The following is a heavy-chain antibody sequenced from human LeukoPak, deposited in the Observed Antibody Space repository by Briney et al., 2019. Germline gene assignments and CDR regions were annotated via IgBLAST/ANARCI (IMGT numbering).Heavy chain of an antibody. CDR2: MSPNSGDT. Sequence: ASVKVSCKASGYTFTSYDFNWVRQATGQRPEWMGWMSPNSGDTGYAQKFQDRVTMTRNTSISTAYTELSSLRSDDTAVYYCARGPPHWGNYYWGPGTLVTVSS. CDR1: GYTFTSYD. CDR3: ARGPPHWGNYY. V-gene: IGHV1-8*01. J-gene: IGHJ4*02. D-gene: IGHD7-27*01.